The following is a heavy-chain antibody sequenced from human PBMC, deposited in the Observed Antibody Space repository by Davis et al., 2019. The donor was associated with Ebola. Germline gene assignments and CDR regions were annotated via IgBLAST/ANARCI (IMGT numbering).Heavy chain of an antibody. Sequence: SETLSLTCALYGGSFSGYYWSWIRQPPGKGLEWIGEIKHSGGTNYNPSLKSRVTISVDTSKNQFSLMLNSVTAADSAVYYCAREGDYVFDYWGQGTLVTVSP. CDR1: GGSFSGYY. CDR3: AREGDYVFDY. V-gene: IGHV4-34*01. CDR2: IKHSGGT. J-gene: IGHJ4*02. D-gene: IGHD4-17*01.